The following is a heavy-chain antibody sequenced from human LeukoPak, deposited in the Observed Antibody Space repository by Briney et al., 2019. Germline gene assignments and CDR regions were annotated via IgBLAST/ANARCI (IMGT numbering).Heavy chain of an antibody. J-gene: IGHJ4*02. V-gene: IGHV4-59*06. CDR3: ARVETYYYDSSGYPYFDY. Sequence: SETLSLTCTVSGGSISSYYWSWIRQHPGKGLEWIGYIYYSGSTYYNPSLKSRVSISIDTSKNQFSLKLSSVTAADTAVYYCARVETYYYDSSGYPYFDYWGQGTLVTVSS. CDR1: GGSISSYY. CDR2: IYYSGST. D-gene: IGHD3-22*01.